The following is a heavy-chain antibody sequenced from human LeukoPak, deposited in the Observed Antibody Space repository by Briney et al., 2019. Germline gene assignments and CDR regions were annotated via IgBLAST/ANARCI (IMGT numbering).Heavy chain of an antibody. J-gene: IGHJ4*02. CDR3: AREVSEGFDF. CDR2: FGTRSTSI. V-gene: IGHV3-21*01. D-gene: IGHD3-22*01. CDR1: GFTFSGYS. Sequence: GGSLRLSCTASGFTFSGYSINWIRQAPGKGLEWVSSFGTRSTSIYHAGSVKGRFAISRDNAKNSLYLQMNSLRAEDTALYYCAREVSEGFDFWGQGTLVTVSS.